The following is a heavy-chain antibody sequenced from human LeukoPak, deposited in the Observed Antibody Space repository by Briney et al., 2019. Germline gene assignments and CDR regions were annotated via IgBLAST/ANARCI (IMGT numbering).Heavy chain of an antibody. J-gene: IGHJ4*02. CDR1: GYTSTSYY. D-gene: IGHD1-1*01. Sequence: GASVKVSCKASGYTSTSYYMHWVRQAPGQGLEWMGIINPSGGSTSYAQKFQGRVTMTRDTSTSTVYMELSSLRSEDTAVYYCARDGRARYFDYWGQGTLVTVSS. V-gene: IGHV1-46*01. CDR2: INPSGGST. CDR3: ARDGRARYFDY.